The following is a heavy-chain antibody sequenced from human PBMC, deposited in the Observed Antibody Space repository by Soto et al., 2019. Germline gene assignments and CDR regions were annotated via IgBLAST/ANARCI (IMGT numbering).Heavy chain of an antibody. J-gene: IGHJ4*02. CDR1: GFTFSIYA. V-gene: IGHV3-23*01. Sequence: GSLRPSCAASGFTFSIYAMTWVRQSPGKGLGWVSSMSRTGDNTYYADSVKGRFTISRDNSKNTLYLQMNSLRAEDTAIYYCAKDQSNSNPLYYFDFWGPGTLVTVSS. D-gene: IGHD3-22*01. CDR2: MSRTGDNT. CDR3: AKDQSNSNPLYYFDF.